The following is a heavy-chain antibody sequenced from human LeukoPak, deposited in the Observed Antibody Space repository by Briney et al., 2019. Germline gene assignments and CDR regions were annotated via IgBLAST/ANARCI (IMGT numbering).Heavy chain of an antibody. CDR1: GFTFSSYV. CDR3: ARAVDTAMAEFYY. D-gene: IGHD5-18*01. Sequence: PGGSLRLSCAASGFTFSSYVMHWVRQAPGKGLEWVAVISYDGSNKYYADSVKGRFTISRDNSKNTLYLQMNSLRAEDTAVYYCARAVDTAMAEFYYWGQGTLVTV. V-gene: IGHV3-30*04. J-gene: IGHJ4*02. CDR2: ISYDGSNK.